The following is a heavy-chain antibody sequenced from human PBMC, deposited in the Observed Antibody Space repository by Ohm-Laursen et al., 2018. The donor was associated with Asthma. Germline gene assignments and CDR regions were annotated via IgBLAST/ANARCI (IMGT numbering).Heavy chain of an antibody. CDR2: INAGNGNT. CDR1: GYTFTSYA. Sequence: ASVKVSCKVSGYTFTSYAMHWVRQAPGQRLEWMGWINAGNGNTKYSQKFQGRVTITRDTSASTAYMELSSLRSEDTAAYYCARDSDYGGLSSYYYGMDVWGQGTTVTVSS. CDR3: ARDSDYGGLSSYYYGMDV. D-gene: IGHD4-23*01. J-gene: IGHJ6*02. V-gene: IGHV1-3*01.